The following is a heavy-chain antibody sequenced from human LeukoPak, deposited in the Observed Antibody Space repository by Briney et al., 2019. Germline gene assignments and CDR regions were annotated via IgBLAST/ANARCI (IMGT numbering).Heavy chain of an antibody. CDR3: ARGGKAAVRFDL. D-gene: IGHD2-15*01. CDR1: GFTFSSYAMH. J-gene: IGHJ2*01. CDR2: IYYSGST. Sequence: LRLSCSASGFTFSSYAMHWIRQPPGKGLEWIGYIYYSGSTYYNPSLKSRVTISVDTSKNQFSLKLSSVTAADTAVYYCARGGKAAVRFDLWGRGTLVTVSS. V-gene: IGHV4-30-4*01.